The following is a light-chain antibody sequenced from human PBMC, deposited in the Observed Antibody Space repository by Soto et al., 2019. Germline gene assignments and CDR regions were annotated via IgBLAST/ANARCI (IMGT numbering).Light chain of an antibody. CDR1: QSVSSSY. Sequence: EIVLTQSPATLFLSPGERATLSCRASQSVSSSYLAWYQQKPGQAPRLLIYGASSRATGIPDRFSGSGSGTDFTLTISRLEPEDFAVYYCQQYGSSPLTFGGGTKV. V-gene: IGKV3-20*01. CDR2: GAS. J-gene: IGKJ4*01. CDR3: QQYGSSPLT.